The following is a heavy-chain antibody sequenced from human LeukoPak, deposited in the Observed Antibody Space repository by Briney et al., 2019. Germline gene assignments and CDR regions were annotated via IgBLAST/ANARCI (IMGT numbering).Heavy chain of an antibody. CDR1: GYTFTSYY. CDR3: ASDYYYDSSGYYYTPHTQNYSYYYGMDV. Sequence: ASVKVSCKASGYTFTSYYMHGVRQAPGQGLEWMGIINPSGGSTSYAQKFQGRVTMTRDTSTRTVYMELSSLRSEDTAVYYCASDYYYDSSGYYYTPHTQNYSYYYGMDVWGQRTTVTVSS. V-gene: IGHV1-46*01. CDR2: INPSGGST. D-gene: IGHD3-22*01. J-gene: IGHJ6*02.